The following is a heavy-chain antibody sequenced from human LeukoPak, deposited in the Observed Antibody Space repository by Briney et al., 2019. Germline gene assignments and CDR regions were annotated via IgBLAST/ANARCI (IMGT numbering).Heavy chain of an antibody. CDR3: ARPGYSYGERGAFDI. V-gene: IGHV4-59*01. CDR2: IYYSGST. Sequence: SETLSLTCTVSGGSISSYYWSWIRQPPGKGLEWIGYIYYSGSTNYNPSLKSRVTISVDTSKNQFSLKLSSVTAADTAVYYCARPGYSYGERGAFDIWGQRTMVTVSS. J-gene: IGHJ3*02. D-gene: IGHD5-18*01. CDR1: GGSISSYY.